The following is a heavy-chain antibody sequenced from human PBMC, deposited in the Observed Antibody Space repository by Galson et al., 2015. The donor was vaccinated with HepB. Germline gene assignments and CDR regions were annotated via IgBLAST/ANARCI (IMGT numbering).Heavy chain of an antibody. D-gene: IGHD1-26*01. CDR2: IYSGGST. V-gene: IGHV3-66*01. CDR3: ARSGSYSFGAFDI. CDR1: GFTVSSNY. Sequence: SLRLSCAASGFTVSSNYMSWVRQAPGKGLEWVSVIYSGGSTYYADSVKGRFTISRDNSKNTLYLQMNSLRAEDTAVYYCARSGSYSFGAFDIWGQGIMVTVSS. J-gene: IGHJ3*02.